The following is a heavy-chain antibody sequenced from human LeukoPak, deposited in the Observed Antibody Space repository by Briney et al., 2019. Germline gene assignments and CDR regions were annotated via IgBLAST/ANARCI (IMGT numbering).Heavy chain of an antibody. D-gene: IGHD6-19*01. J-gene: IGHJ6*03. CDR3: ARECIAVAGGGPHYYYYYMDV. Sequence: ASVKVSCKASGYTFTGYYMHWVRQAPGQGLEWMGWINPNSGGTNYAQKFQGRVTMTRDTSISTAYMELRRLRSDDTAVYYCARECIAVAGGGPHYYYYYMDVWGKGTTVTVSS. CDR1: GYTFTGYY. V-gene: IGHV1-2*02. CDR2: INPNSGGT.